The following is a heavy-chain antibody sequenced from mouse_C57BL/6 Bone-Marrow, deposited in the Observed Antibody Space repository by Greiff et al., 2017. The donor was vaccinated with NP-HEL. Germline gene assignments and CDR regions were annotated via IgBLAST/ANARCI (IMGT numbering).Heavy chain of an antibody. V-gene: IGHV1-81*01. CDR1: GYTFTSYG. D-gene: IGHD1-1*01. J-gene: IGHJ4*01. CDR3: ARKSITTTVVPYYAMDY. Sequence: QVQLQQSGAELARPGASVKLSCKASGYTFTSYGISWVKQRTGQGLEWIGEIYPRGGNTYYNEKFKGKATLTADKSSSTAYMELRSLTSEDSAVYFCARKSITTTVVPYYAMDYWGQGTSVTVSS. CDR2: IYPRGGNT.